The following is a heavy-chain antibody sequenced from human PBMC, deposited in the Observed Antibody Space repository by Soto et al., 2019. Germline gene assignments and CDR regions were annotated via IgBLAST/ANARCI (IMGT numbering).Heavy chain of an antibody. Sequence: SETLSLTCAVSGGSISSSNWWSWVRQPPGKGLEWIGEIYHSGSTNYNPSLKSRVTISVDKSKNQFSLKLSSVTAADTAVYYCASWRIPLAGGPFDIWGQGTMVTVSS. CDR1: GGSISSSNW. CDR3: ASWRIPLAGGPFDI. CDR2: IYHSGST. D-gene: IGHD5-18*01. J-gene: IGHJ3*02. V-gene: IGHV4-4*02.